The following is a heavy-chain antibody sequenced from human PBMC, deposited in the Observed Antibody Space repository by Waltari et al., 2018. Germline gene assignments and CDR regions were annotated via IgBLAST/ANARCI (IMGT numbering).Heavy chain of an antibody. V-gene: IGHV1-69*01. Sequence: QVQLVQSGAEVKKPGSSVKVSCKASGGTFSSYAISWVRQAPGQGLEWMGGITPIFGTANYAQKFQGRVTITADESTSTAYMELSSLRSEDTAVYYCARGDPYYYDSSGYSGGGYWGQGTLVTVSS. CDR1: GGTFSSYA. J-gene: IGHJ4*02. CDR2: ITPIFGTA. CDR3: ARGDPYYYDSSGYSGGGY. D-gene: IGHD3-22*01.